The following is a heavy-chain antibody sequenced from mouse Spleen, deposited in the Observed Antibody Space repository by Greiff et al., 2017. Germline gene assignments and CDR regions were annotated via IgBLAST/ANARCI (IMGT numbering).Heavy chain of an antibody. CDR1: GFTFSSYA. J-gene: IGHJ2*01. CDR2: ISSGGGNT. Sequence: EVMLVESGGGLVKLGGSLKLSCAASGFTFSSYAMSWVRQTPEKRLEWVATISSGGGNTYYPDSVKGRFTISRDNAKNTLYLQMSSLKSEDTAMYYCARVRSSYFDYWGQGTTLTVSS. V-gene: IGHV5-9*01. CDR3: ARVRSSYFDY. D-gene: IGHD1-1*01.